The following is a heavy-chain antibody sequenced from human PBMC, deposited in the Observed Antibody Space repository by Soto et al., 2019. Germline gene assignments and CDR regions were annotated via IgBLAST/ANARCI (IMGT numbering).Heavy chain of an antibody. CDR2: ISGTASRT. Sequence: GVLWLSGAGAGFIRTTTPASWLRQPPGKGLEWVTTISGTASRTYYVDSVKGRFFISRDNSKNTVTLQMNNLTLDDKAVYYCATSFRYFDNWGQGTGVTVSS. V-gene: IGHV3-23*01. J-gene: IGHJ4*02. CDR1: GFIRTTTP. D-gene: IGHD3-9*01. CDR3: ATSFRYFDN.